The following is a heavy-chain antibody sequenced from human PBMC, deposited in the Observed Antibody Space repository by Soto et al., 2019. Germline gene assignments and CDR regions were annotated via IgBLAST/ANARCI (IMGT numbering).Heavy chain of an antibody. V-gene: IGHV1-8*01. D-gene: IGHD4-17*01. Sequence: ASVKVSCKASGYTFTSYGINWVRQATGQGLEWMGWMNPNSGNTGYAQKFQGRVTMTRNTSISTAYMELSSLRSEDTAVYYCALPLTTVTPRLAFDIWGQGTMVTVSS. CDR3: ALPLTTVTPRLAFDI. CDR2: MNPNSGNT. J-gene: IGHJ3*02. CDR1: GYTFTSYG.